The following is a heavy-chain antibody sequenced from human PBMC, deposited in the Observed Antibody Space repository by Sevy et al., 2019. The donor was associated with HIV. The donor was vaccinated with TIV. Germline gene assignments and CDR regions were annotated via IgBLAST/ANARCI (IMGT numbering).Heavy chain of an antibody. CDR2: IYYSGST. D-gene: IGHD3-3*01. V-gene: IGHV4-59*01. CDR1: GGSISSYY. CDR3: ARVNDFWV. J-gene: IGHJ6*02. Sequence: SETLSLTCTVSGGSISSYYWSWIRQPPGKGVEWIGYIYYSGSTNYNPPLKSRVTISVDTSKNQFSLKLSSVTAADTAVYYCARVNDFWVWGQGTTVTVSS.